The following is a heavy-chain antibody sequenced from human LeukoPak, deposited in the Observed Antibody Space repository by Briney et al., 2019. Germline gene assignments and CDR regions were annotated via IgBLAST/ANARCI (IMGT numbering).Heavy chain of an antibody. D-gene: IGHD6-6*01. Sequence: GASVKVSCKASGGTFSSYTISWVRQAPGQGLEWMGRIIPILGIANYAQKFQGRVTITADKSSSTAYMELSSLRSEDTAVYYCARTPISSIAALFDYWGQGTLVTVSS. CDR2: IIPILGIA. CDR3: ARTPISSIAALFDY. V-gene: IGHV1-69*02. CDR1: GGTFSSYT. J-gene: IGHJ4*02.